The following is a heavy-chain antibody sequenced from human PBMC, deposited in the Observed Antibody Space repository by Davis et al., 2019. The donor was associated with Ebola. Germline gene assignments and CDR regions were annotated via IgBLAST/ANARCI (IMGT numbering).Heavy chain of an antibody. J-gene: IGHJ4*02. CDR1: GYTFTSYG. V-gene: IGHV1-18*01. D-gene: IGHD3-22*01. CDR2: ISAYSGNT. Sequence: AASVKVSCKASGYTFTSYGISWVRQAPGQGLEWMGWISAYSGNTNYAQKLQGRVTMTTDTSTNTAYMELRSLRSDDTAFYYCARSITMILMGPFDYWGQGTLVTVSS. CDR3: ARSITMILMGPFDY.